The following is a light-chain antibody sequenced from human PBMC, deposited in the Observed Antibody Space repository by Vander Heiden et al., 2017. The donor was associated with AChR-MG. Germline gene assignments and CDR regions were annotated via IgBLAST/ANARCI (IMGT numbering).Light chain of an antibody. V-gene: IGKV3-20*01. J-gene: IGKJ3*01. CDR3: QQYGSSPPGIT. Sequence: EIVLTQSPGTLSLSPGERATLSCRASQSVSSSYLAWYQQKPGRAPRLLIYGASHRATGIPDRFSGSGSGTDFTLTISRLEPEDFAVYYCQQYGSSPPGITFGPRTKVDIK. CDR1: QSVSSSY. CDR2: GAS.